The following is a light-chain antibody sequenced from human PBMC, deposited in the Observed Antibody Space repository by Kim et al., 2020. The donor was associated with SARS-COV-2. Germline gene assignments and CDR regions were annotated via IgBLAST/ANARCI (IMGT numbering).Light chain of an antibody. CDR2: YKSDSDK. Sequence: CTLRSGINVDTYRIYWYQQKPGSPPQYLLRYKSDSDKQQGSGVPCRFSGSKDASANAGILLISGLQSEDEADYYCIIWHSSAWVFGGGTQLTVL. CDR1: SGINVDTYR. CDR3: IIWHSSAWV. V-gene: IGLV5-45*01. J-gene: IGLJ3*02.